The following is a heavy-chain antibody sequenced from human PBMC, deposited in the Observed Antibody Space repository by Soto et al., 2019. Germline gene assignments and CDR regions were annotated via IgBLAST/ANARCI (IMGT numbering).Heavy chain of an antibody. J-gene: IGHJ3*02. V-gene: IGHV5-10-1*01. CDR2: IDPSDSQT. D-gene: IGHD2-8*01. Sequence: PGESLKISCKGSGYSFAGYWITWVRQKPGKGLEWMGRIDPSDSQTNYSPSFQGHVTISADKSISTAYLQWSSLKASDTAMYYCARVTVVYADLKGAFDIWGQGTMVTVSS. CDR3: ARVTVVYADLKGAFDI. CDR1: GYSFAGYW.